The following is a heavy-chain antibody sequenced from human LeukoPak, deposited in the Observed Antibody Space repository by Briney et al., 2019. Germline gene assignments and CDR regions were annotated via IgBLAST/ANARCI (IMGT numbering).Heavy chain of an antibody. Sequence: SETLSLTCAVYGGSFSGYYWSWIRQPPGKGLEWIGEINHSGSTNYNPSLKSRVTISVDTSKNQFSLKLSSVTAADTAVYYCARGHYSDFWSGYYRWDNWFDPWGQGTLVTVSS. CDR1: GGSFSGYY. CDR3: ARGHYSDFWSGYYRWDNWFDP. D-gene: IGHD3-3*01. J-gene: IGHJ5*02. CDR2: INHSGST. V-gene: IGHV4-34*01.